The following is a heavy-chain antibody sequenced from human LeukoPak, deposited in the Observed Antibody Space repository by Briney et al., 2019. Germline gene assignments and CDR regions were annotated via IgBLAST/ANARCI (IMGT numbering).Heavy chain of an antibody. J-gene: IGHJ4*02. D-gene: IGHD2-2*01. Sequence: RGGSLRLSCAASGFTFSDYYMSWPRQAPGEGLEGVSYISSSGSTIYYAVSVKVRFTIFRDNAKNSRYLQMNSLRAEDTAVYYCAKNVGDCRRTSCYYNDCWGQGTLVTVSS. CDR2: ISSSGSTI. V-gene: IGHV3-11*01. CDR1: GFTFSDYY. CDR3: AKNVGDCRRTSCYYNDC.